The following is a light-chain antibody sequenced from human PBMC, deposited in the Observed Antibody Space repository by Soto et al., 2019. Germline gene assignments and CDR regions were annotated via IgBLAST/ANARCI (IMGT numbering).Light chain of an antibody. V-gene: IGKV1-5*01. CDR2: DAS. Sequence: DIQLTQSASTMSASVGGRVTITCRASQSISSWLAWYQQKPGKAPKLLIYDASSLESGVPSRFSGSGSGTEFTLTISSLQPDDFATYYCQQYNDYWTFGQGTKVDIK. J-gene: IGKJ1*01. CDR1: QSISSW. CDR3: QQYNDYWT.